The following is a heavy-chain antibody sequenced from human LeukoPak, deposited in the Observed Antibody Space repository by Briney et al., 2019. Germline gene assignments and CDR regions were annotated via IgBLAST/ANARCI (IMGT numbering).Heavy chain of an antibody. D-gene: IGHD5-12*01. V-gene: IGHV3-9*01. CDR3: AKSYSGQSFDY. CDR1: GFTFDNYA. CDR2: ISWNSGRI. J-gene: IGHJ4*02. Sequence: GRSLRLSCATSGFTFDNYAMHWVRQAPGKGLEWVSSISWNSGRIGYADSVRGRFTISRDNAKNSLYLQMNSLSVEDTALYYCAKSYSGQSFDYWGQGTLVTVSS.